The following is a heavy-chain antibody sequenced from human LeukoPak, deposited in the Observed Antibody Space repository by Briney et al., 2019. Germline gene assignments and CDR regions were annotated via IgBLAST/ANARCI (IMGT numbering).Heavy chain of an antibody. Sequence: GGSLRLSCAASGFTFSSYEMNWVRQAPGKGLEWVSYISSSGSTIYYADSVKGRFTISRDNAKISLYLQMNSLRAEDTAVYYCARGYGIVGATFDYWGQGTLVTVSS. V-gene: IGHV3-48*03. CDR1: GFTFSSYE. D-gene: IGHD1-26*01. J-gene: IGHJ4*02. CDR2: ISSSGSTI. CDR3: ARGYGIVGATFDY.